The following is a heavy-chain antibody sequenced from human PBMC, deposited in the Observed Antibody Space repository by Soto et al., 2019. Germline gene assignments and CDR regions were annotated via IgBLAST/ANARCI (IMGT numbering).Heavy chain of an antibody. CDR2: IYYSGST. V-gene: IGHV4-31*03. Sequence: QVQLQESGPALVKPSQTLSLTCTVSGGSISSGGYYWSWNRQPPGKGLEWIGYIYYSGSTYYNPSLKSRVTISVDTSKNQFSLKLSSVTAADTAVYYCALTDLGGISTGDYWGQGTLVTVSS. CDR1: GGSISSGGYY. D-gene: IGHD3-16*01. J-gene: IGHJ4*02. CDR3: ALTDLGGISTGDY.